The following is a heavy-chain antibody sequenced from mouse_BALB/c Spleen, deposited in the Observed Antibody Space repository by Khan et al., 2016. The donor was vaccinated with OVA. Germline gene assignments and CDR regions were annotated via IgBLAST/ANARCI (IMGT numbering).Heavy chain of an antibody. CDR2: IDPETGGT. CDR3: TRDGSSYGSYFGG. V-gene: IGHV1-15*01. Sequence: QVQLQQSGAELVRPGASVTLSCKASGYTFTDHEIHWVKQTPVYGLEWIGTIDPETGGTAYNQKFKGKATLTADKSSSTAYMELRSLTSEDSAVYSCTRDGSSYGSYFGGWGAGTTVTITS. CDR1: GYTFTDHE. J-gene: IGHJ1*01. D-gene: IGHD1-1*01.